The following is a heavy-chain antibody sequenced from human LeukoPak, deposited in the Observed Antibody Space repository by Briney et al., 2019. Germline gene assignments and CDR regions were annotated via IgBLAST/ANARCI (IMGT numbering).Heavy chain of an antibody. CDR3: ARARFLEWLLSDFDY. J-gene: IGHJ4*02. D-gene: IGHD3-3*01. V-gene: IGHV1-18*01. Sequence: ASVKVSCKASGYTFTSYDINWVRQAPGQGLEWMGWISAYNGNTNYAQKLQGRVTMTTDTSTSTAYMELRSLRSDDTAVYYCARARFLEWLLSDFDYWGQGTLVTVSS. CDR1: GYTFTSYD. CDR2: ISAYNGNT.